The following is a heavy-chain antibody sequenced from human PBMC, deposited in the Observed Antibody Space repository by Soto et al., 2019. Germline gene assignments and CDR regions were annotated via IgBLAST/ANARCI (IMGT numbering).Heavy chain of an antibody. CDR1: GGSFSGYY. Sequence: QVQLQQWGAGLLKPSETLSLTCAVYGGSFSGYYWSWIRQPPGKGLEWIGEIRHSGSTNYNPSLKSRVTISVDTSKNQSSLNLSSVTSADTAVYYCARTYGGNSFDYWGQGTLVTVSS. V-gene: IGHV4-34*01. CDR2: IRHSGST. D-gene: IGHD2-21*02. J-gene: IGHJ4*02. CDR3: ARTYGGNSFDY.